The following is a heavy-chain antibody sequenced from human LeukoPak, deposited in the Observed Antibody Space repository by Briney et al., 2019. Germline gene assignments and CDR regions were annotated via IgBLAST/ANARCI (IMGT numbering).Heavy chain of an antibody. J-gene: IGHJ6*03. CDR3: ARGACSGGSCKYYYYYYYMDV. D-gene: IGHD2-15*01. CDR1: GYSISSDYY. CDR2: MFHSGST. Sequence: PSETLSLTCAVSGYSISSDYYWGWIRQSPGKGLEWIGTMFHSGSTYYNPSLMSRVTISVDTSKNQFSLKLSSVTAADTAVYYCARGACSGGSCKYYYYYYYMDVWGKGTTVTVSS. V-gene: IGHV4-38-2*01.